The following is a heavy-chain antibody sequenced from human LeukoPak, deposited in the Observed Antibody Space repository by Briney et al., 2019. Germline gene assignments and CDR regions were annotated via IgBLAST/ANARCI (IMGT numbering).Heavy chain of an antibody. V-gene: IGHV3-49*04. CDR1: RVTPGEYA. J-gene: IGHJ4*02. D-gene: IGHD2-15*01. CDR3: TKDEAPFY. CDR2: IRSEAYGGTA. Sequence: GGSLRLSSTTSRVTPGEYAMTWVRPTLGKGLEWVGFIRSEAYGGTAEHAASVTGRFTISRDDTNRIAYLQISRLQSEETVVYFCTKDEAPFYWGQGSLVTVSS.